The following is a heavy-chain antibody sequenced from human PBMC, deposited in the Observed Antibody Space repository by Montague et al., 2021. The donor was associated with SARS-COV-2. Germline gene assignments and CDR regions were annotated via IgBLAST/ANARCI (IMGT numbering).Heavy chain of an antibody. J-gene: IGHJ4*02. Sequence: CAISGDSVFRNSAAWNWNRQSPSRGLEWLGRTYHRSKWYNDYAVSVKSRITINPDTSKNQISLQLNSVTPEDTAVYYCARTSASSDYWGQGTPVTVSS. CDR3: ARTSASSDY. D-gene: IGHD1-26*01. CDR1: GDSVFRNSAA. V-gene: IGHV6-1*01. CDR2: TYHRSKWYN.